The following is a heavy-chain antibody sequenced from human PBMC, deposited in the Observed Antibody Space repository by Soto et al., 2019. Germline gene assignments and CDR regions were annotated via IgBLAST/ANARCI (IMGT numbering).Heavy chain of an antibody. CDR2: ISSSSSTI. D-gene: IGHD3-22*01. V-gene: IGHV3-48*01. J-gene: IGHJ4*02. CDR1: GFTFSSYS. CDR3: ARDYYKYYDSSGYYRSPAY. Sequence: GGSLRLSCAASGFTFSSYSMNWVRQAPGKGLEWVSYISSSSSTIYYADSVKGRFTISRDNSRDTLFLQMNSLRAEDTAVYYCARDYYKYYDSSGYYRSPAYWGQGTLVTVSS.